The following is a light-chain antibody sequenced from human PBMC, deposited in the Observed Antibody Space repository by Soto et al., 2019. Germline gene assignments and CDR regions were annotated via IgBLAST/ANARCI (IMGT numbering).Light chain of an antibody. Sequence: DIQMTQSPSSLSASVGDRVTITCRASQSISSYLNWYQQKPVKAPTLLSYAASSLQSGGPSRFSGSGSGTDFTLTISSLQPEDFATYYCQQSYSTPLTFGPGTKVDIK. CDR1: QSISSY. V-gene: IGKV1-39*01. J-gene: IGKJ3*01. CDR3: QQSYSTPLT. CDR2: AAS.